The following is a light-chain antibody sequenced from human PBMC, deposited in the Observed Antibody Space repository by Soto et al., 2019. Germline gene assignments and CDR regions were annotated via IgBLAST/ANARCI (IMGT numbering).Light chain of an antibody. V-gene: IGKV1-5*01. Sequence: IQMTQSPSTLSASVGDRVTITCRASQSISSWLAWYQQKPGKAPKLLIYDASSLESGVPSRFSGSGSGTEFTLTISSLKPDDFATYYCQQYNSYLYTFGQGTKLEIK. CDR1: QSISSW. CDR3: QQYNSYLYT. J-gene: IGKJ2*01. CDR2: DAS.